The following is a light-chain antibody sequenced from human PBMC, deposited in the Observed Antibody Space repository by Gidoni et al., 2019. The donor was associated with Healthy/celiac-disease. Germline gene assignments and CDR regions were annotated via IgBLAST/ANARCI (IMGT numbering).Light chain of an antibody. CDR3: QVWDSSSDHWV. Sequence: SYVLTQPPSVSVAPGQTARITCGGNNSGSTSVHWYQQKPGQAPVLVVYDDSYRPSGIPERFSGSNSGNTATLTISRVEAGDEADYYCQVWDSSSDHWVFGGGTKLTVL. CDR1: NSGSTS. CDR2: DDS. J-gene: IGLJ3*02. V-gene: IGLV3-21*02.